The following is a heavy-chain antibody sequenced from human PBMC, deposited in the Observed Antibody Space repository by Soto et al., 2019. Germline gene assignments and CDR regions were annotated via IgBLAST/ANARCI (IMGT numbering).Heavy chain of an antibody. CDR1: GFTFSSYA. CDR3: ARDEVVVIVYAFDI. Sequence: QVQLVESGGGVVQPGRSLRLSCAASGFTFSSYAMHWVRQAPGKGLEWVAVISYDGSNKYYADSVKGRFTISRDNSKNTLYLQMNSLRAEDTAVYYCARDEVVVIVYAFDIWGQGTMVTVSS. D-gene: IGHD3-22*01. J-gene: IGHJ3*02. V-gene: IGHV3-30-3*01. CDR2: ISYDGSNK.